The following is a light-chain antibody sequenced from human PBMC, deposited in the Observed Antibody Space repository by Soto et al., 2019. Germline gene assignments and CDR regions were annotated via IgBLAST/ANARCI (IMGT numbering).Light chain of an antibody. CDR1: QSVSSCY. CDR2: GAS. Sequence: EIVVTQSPGPLSLSPGEIATLASRASQSVSSCYLAWYQQKPGKALSLLIYGASRRAPGIPDMFSCSWSGTDFTLTISRLEPEDFAVYYCQQYGSTFGQGTKVEIK. CDR3: QQYGST. V-gene: IGKV3-20*01. J-gene: IGKJ1*01.